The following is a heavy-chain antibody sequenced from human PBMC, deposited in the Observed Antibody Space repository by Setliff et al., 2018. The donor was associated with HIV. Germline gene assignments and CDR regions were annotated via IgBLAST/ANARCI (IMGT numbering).Heavy chain of an antibody. Sequence: GASVKVSCKASGYTFTTYDINWVRQATGQGLEWMGGFDPDDGETVYAQQFQGRVTLTTDTSTSTAYMELRSLRPDDTAVYYCARHDILTGYYTYFDYWGQGTLVTVSS. CDR3: ARHDILTGYYTYFDY. CDR1: GYTFTTYD. V-gene: IGHV1-18*01. D-gene: IGHD3-9*01. CDR2: FDPDDGET. J-gene: IGHJ4*02.